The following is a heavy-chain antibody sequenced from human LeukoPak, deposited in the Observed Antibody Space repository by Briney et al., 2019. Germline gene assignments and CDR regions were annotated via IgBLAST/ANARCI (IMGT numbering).Heavy chain of an antibody. D-gene: IGHD3-3*01. Sequence: ASVKVSCKASGYTFTGYYMHWVRQAPGQGLEWMGWINPNSGGTNYVQKFQGRVTTTRDTSISTAYMELSRLRSDDTAVYYCARGRRADFGVVIMFVYWGQGTLVTVSS. CDR2: INPNSGGT. CDR1: GYTFTGYY. V-gene: IGHV1-2*02. J-gene: IGHJ4*02. CDR3: ARGRRADFGVVIMFVY.